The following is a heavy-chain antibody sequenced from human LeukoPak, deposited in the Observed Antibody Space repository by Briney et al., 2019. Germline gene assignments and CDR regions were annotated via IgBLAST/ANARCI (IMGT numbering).Heavy chain of an antibody. CDR3: ATRYDTEFDY. CDR1: GGTFSSYA. V-gene: IGHV1-69*04. Sequence: SVKVSCKASGGTFSSYAISWVRQAPGQGLEWMGRIIPILGIANYAQKFQGRVTITADKSASTAYMELSSLRSEDTAVYYCATRYDTEFDYWGQGTLVTVSS. D-gene: IGHD3-9*01. CDR2: IIPILGIA. J-gene: IGHJ4*02.